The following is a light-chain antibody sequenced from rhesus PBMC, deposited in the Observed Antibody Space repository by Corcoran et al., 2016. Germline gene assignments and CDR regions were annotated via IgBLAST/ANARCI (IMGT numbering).Light chain of an antibody. J-gene: IGKJ2*01. V-gene: IGKV1-43*02. CDR3: LQYNSDPYS. Sequence: DIQMTQSPSSLSASVGDRVTITCRASQGISTFLNWYQQKPGKAPKRLFYKASSLESGVPSRFSGSGSGTDFTFTISSLQPEDFATYYCLQYNSDPYSFGQGTKVEIK. CDR1: QGISTF. CDR2: KAS.